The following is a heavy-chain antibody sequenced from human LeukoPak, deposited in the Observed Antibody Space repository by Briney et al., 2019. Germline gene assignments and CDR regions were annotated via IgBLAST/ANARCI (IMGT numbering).Heavy chain of an antibody. V-gene: IGHV4-39*07. D-gene: IGHD3-22*01. CDR1: GGSISSSSYY. CDR2: IYYIGST. CDR3: ARDLRVYYDSSGYGCFDY. Sequence: SETLSLTCTVSGGSISSSSYYWGWIRQPPGKGLEWIGSIYYIGSTYYNPSLKSRVTISVDTSKNQFSLKLSSVTAADTALYYCARDLRVYYDSSGYGCFDYWGQGTLVTVSS. J-gene: IGHJ4*02.